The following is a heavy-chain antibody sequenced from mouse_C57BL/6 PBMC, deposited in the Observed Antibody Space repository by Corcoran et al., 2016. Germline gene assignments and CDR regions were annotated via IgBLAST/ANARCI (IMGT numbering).Heavy chain of an antibody. D-gene: IGHD1-2*01. Sequence: LQQSGPELVKPGASVKKSCKASEYTFTYYYMNGVKQSHGKILEWIGDINPNNGGTSYNQKFKGKATLTVDKSSSTAYMELRSLTSEDSALQDLPRCQIRLGAMVYCLQVASVPGPS. CDR1: EYTFTYYY. CDR3: PRCQIRLGAMVY. V-gene: IGHV1-26*01. CDR2: INPNNGGT. J-gene: IGHJ4*01.